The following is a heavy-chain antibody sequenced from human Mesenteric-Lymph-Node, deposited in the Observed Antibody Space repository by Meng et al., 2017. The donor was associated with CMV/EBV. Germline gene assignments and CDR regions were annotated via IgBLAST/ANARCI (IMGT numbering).Heavy chain of an antibody. CDR3: ARDTYYYDSSGYSLGFDY. V-gene: IGHV6-1*01. Sequence: NSAAWNWTRQSPSRGLEWLGRTYYRSKWYNDYAVSVKSRITINPDTSKNQFSLQLNSVTPEDTAVYYCARDTYYYDSSGYSLGFDYWGQGTLVTVSS. CDR2: TYYRSKWYN. CDR1: NSAA. J-gene: IGHJ4*02. D-gene: IGHD3-22*01.